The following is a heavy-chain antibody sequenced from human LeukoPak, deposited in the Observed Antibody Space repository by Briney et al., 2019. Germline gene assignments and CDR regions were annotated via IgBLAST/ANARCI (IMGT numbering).Heavy chain of an antibody. J-gene: IGHJ4*02. CDR2: ITASGDST. V-gene: IGHV3-23*01. Sequence: PGGSLRLSCASSGFTFNNYAMTWVRQAQGKGLEWVSSITASGDSTYCADSVTGRFTIPRDNSKNTLYLQMSSLRAEDTAVYYCARDYPTSGIVTIFDYWGRGTVVTASS. CDR1: GFTFNNYA. CDR3: ARDYPTSGIVTIFDY. D-gene: IGHD1-1*01.